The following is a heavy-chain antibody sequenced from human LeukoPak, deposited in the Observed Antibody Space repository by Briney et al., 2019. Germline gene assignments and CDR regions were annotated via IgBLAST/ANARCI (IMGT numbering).Heavy chain of an antibody. CDR1: GFTFSSYA. D-gene: IGHD2-21*02. J-gene: IGHJ4*02. V-gene: IGHV4-30-4*08. CDR2: IYYSGST. Sequence: LRLSCAASGFTFSSYAMSWVRQPPGKGLEWIGYIYYSGSTYYNPSLKSRVTISVDTSKNQFSLKLSSVTAADTAVYYCARVPYCGGDCYFDYWGQGTLVTVSS. CDR3: ARVPYCGGDCYFDY.